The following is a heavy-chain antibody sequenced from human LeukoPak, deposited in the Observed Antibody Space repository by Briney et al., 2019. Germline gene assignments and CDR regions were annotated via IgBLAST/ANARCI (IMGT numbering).Heavy chain of an antibody. CDR3: ARVDPYYDFWSGYYQY. J-gene: IGHJ4*02. CDR1: GFTFSDYY. D-gene: IGHD3-3*01. V-gene: IGHV3-30-3*01. Sequence: PGGSLRLSCAASGFTFSDYYMSWIRQAPGKGLEWVAVISYDGSNKYYADSVKGRFTISRDNSKNTLYLQMNSLRAEDTAVYYCARVDPYYDFWSGYYQYWGQGTLVTVSS. CDR2: ISYDGSNK.